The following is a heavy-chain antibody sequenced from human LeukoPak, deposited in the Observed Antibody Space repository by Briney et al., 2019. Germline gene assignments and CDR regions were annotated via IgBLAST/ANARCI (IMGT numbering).Heavy chain of an antibody. CDR2: ISGSGGST. CDR1: GFTFSDYY. CDR3: AREITGYGMDV. V-gene: IGHV3-11*04. Sequence: GGSLRLSCAASGFTFSDYYMSWIRQAPGKGLEWVSAISGSGGSTYYADSVKGRFTISRDNAKNSLYLQMNSLRAEDTAVYCCAREITGYGMDVWGQGTTVTVSS. J-gene: IGHJ6*02. D-gene: IGHD1-20*01.